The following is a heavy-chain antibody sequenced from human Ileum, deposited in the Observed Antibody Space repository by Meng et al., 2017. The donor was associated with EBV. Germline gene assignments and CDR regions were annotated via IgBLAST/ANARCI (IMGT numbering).Heavy chain of an antibody. D-gene: IGHD2-21*01. J-gene: IGHJ4*02. V-gene: IGHV4-61*01. CDR2: MTYTGST. CDR1: NVTVTSYHYY. CDR3: AGERGGDDRGIQ. Sequence: SLTFSYSNVTVTSYHYYWTWLQQPPGTGLEGMRYMTYTGSTNEKYTLKSRVTMSVDKSKTQFSLKLSSVTAADTAVYYCAGERGGDDRGIQWGQGTLVTVSS.